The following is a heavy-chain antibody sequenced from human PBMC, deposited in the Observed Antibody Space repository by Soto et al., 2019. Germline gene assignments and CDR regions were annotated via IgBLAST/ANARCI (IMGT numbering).Heavy chain of an antibody. D-gene: IGHD3-10*01. CDR3: ARDVRFGATRYFDY. CDR2: VYPSGST. J-gene: IGHJ4*02. V-gene: IGHV4-4*02. CDR1: GGSISSDHW. Sequence: QVQLQESGPGLVKTSGTLSLTCGVSGGSISSDHWWSWVRQSPGKGLEWIGEVYPSGSTNYNPSLKSRVSISIDRSQSQFFLKLISATAADTAVYHCARDVRFGATRYFDYWGQGTLVTVSS.